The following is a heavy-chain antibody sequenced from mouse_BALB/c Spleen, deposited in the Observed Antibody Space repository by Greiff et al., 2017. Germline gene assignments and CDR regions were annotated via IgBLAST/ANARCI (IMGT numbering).Heavy chain of an antibody. CDR3: ARFEDGYTWFAY. Sequence: VQLQQSGAELARPGASVKLSCKASGYTFTSYWMQWVKQRPGQGLEWIGAIYPGDGDTRYTQKFKGKATLTADKSSSTAYMQLSSLTSEDSAVYNCARFEDGYTWFAYWGQGTLVTVSA. D-gene: IGHD2-3*01. CDR1: GYTFTSYW. V-gene: IGHV1-87*01. CDR2: IYPGDGDT. J-gene: IGHJ3*01.